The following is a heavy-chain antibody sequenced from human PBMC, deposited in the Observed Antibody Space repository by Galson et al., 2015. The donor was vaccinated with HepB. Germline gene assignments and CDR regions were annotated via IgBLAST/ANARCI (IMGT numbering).Heavy chain of an antibody. J-gene: IGHJ6*02. CDR2: IIPIFGTA. CDR1: GGTFSSYA. V-gene: IGHV1-69*13. Sequence: SVKVSCKASGGTFSSYAISWVRQAPGQGLEWMGGIIPIFGTANYAQKFQGRVTITADESTSTAYMELSSLRSEDTAVYYCARGTYYYYGMDVWGQGTTVTVSS. CDR3: ARGTYYYYGMDV.